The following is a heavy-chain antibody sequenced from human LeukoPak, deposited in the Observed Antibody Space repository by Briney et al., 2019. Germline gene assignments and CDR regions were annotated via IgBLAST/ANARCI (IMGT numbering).Heavy chain of an antibody. V-gene: IGHV3-30*02. D-gene: IGHD3-10*01. CDR2: IRYDGSNK. Sequence: GGSLRLSCAASGFTFSSYGMHWVRQAPGKGLEWVAFIRYDGSNKYYADSVKGRFTISRDNSKNTLYLQMNSLRAEDTAVYYCAKVRGSGSYYPPFDYWGQGTLVTVSS. J-gene: IGHJ4*02. CDR3: AKVRGSGSYYPPFDY. CDR1: GFTFSSYG.